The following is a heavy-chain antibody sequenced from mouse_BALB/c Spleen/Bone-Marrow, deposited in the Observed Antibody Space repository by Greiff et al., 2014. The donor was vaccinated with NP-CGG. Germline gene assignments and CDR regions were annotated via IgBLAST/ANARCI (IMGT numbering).Heavy chain of an antibody. V-gene: IGHV14-3*02. J-gene: IGHJ3*01. Sequence: EVQLQESGAELVKPGASVKLSCTASGFNIKDTYMHWVKQRPEQGLEWIGRIDPANGNTKYDPKFQGKATITADTSSNTAYLQLRSLTSEDTAVYYCAAYYYGSSYGFAYWGQGILVTVSA. D-gene: IGHD1-1*01. CDR3: AAYYYGSSYGFAY. CDR1: GFNIKDTY. CDR2: IDPANGNT.